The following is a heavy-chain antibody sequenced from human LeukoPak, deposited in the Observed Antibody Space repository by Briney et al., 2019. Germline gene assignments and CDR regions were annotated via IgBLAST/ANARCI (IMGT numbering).Heavy chain of an antibody. V-gene: IGHV3-7*01. CDR3: ARDASALY. CDR2: IQPDGSEK. Sequence: LGGSLRLSCAASGFTFSSYAMSWVRQAPGKGLEWVATIQPDGSEKHYSDSVKGRFTISRDNSRDSLYLQMNSLRDDDTSIYYCARDASALYWGRGTLVTVSS. J-gene: IGHJ4*02. D-gene: IGHD6-19*01. CDR1: GFTFSSYA.